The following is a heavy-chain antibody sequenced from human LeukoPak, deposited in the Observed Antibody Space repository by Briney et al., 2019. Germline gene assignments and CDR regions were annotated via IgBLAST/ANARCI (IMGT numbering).Heavy chain of an antibody. Sequence: KTGESLKISCKGSGYSFTSYWIGWVRQMPGKGLEWMGIIYPGDSDTRYSPPFQGQVTISADKSISTAYLQWSSLKASDTAMYYCASRKSDYYGSGSPPYYWGQGTLVTVSS. V-gene: IGHV5-51*01. CDR1: GYSFTSYW. CDR3: ASRKSDYYGSGSPPYY. CDR2: IYPGDSDT. J-gene: IGHJ4*02. D-gene: IGHD3-10*01.